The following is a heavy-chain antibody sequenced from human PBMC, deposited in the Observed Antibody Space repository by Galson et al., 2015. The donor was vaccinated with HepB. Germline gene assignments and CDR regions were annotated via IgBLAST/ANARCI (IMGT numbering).Heavy chain of an antibody. D-gene: IGHD2-2*01. V-gene: IGHV1-46*04. CDR1: GYTFTSYY. CDR3: AREGVVVVPAAMEGNEYYYYYGMDV. Sequence: SVKVSCKASGYTFTSYYMHWVRQAPGQGLEWMGIINPSGGSTSYAQKLQGRVTMTRDTSTSTVYMELSSLRSEDTAVYYCAREGVVVVPAAMEGNEYYYYYGMDVWGQGTTVTVSS. J-gene: IGHJ6*02. CDR2: INPSGGST.